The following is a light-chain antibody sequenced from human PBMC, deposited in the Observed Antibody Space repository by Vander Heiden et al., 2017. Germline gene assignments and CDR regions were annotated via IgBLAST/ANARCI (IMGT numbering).Light chain of an antibody. CDR3: QQDDNLPPMYT. J-gene: IGKJ2*01. CDR2: DAS. V-gene: IGKV1-33*01. Sequence: DIQMTQSPSSLSASVGDRVTITCQASQDISNYLNWYQQKPGKAPKLLIYDASNLETGVPSRFSGSGSGTDFTCTSSSLQPEDIATYYCQQDDNLPPMYTFGQGTKLEIK. CDR1: QDISNY.